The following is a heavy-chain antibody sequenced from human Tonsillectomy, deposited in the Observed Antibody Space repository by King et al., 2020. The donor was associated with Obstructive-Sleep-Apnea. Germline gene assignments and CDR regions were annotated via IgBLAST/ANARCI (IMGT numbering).Heavy chain of an antibody. V-gene: IGHV3-21*01. CDR3: AREDYGDYLDY. J-gene: IGHJ4*02. CDR1: GFTFSSYS. CDR2: IVSSSTYI. D-gene: IGHD4-17*01. Sequence: QLVQSGGGLVKPGGSLRLSCAASGFTFSSYSMNCGRQAPGKGLEGGSSIVSSSTYIYYADSVKGRFTISRDNAKNSLYLQMNSLRAEDTAVYYCAREDYGDYLDYWGQGTLVTVSS.